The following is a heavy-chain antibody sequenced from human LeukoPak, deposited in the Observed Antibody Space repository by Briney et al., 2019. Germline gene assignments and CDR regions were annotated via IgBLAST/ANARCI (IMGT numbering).Heavy chain of an antibody. J-gene: IGHJ3*02. CDR1: GYSFTSYW. V-gene: IGHV5-51*01. D-gene: IGHD2-15*01. Sequence: GESLKISCKGSGYSFTSYWIGWVRQMPGKDLEWMGIIYPGDSDTRYSPSFQGQVTISADKSISTAYLQWSSLKASVTAMYYCARSSGGSCCAFDIWGQGTMVTVSS. CDR3: ARSSGGSCCAFDI. CDR2: IYPGDSDT.